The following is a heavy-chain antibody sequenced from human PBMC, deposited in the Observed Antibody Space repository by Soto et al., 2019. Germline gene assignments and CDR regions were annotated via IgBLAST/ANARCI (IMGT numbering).Heavy chain of an antibody. CDR2: ISYDGSNK. V-gene: IGHV3-30*18. CDR3: VKWGPRIAAAGDAFDI. D-gene: IGHD6-13*01. J-gene: IGHJ3*02. CDR1: GFTFSSYG. Sequence: GGSLRLSCAASGFTFSSYGMHWVRQAPGKGLEWVAVISYDGSNKYYADSVKGRFTISRDNSKNTLYLQMNSLRAEDTAVYYCVKWGPRIAAAGDAFDIWGQGTMVTVSS.